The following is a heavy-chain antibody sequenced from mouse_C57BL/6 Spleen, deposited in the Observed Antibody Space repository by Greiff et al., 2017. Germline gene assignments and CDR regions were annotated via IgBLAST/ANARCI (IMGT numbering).Heavy chain of an antibody. CDR3: ERKERGDDDGTESYFDY. Sequence: QVQLQQPGAELVKPGASVKLSCKASGYTFTSYWMHWVKQRPGRGLEWIGRIDPNSGGTKYNEKFKSKATLTVDKPSSTAYMQLSSLTSEDSAVYYCERKERGDDDGTESYFDYWGQGTTLTVSS. V-gene: IGHV1-72*01. D-gene: IGHD3-3*01. CDR1: GYTFTSYW. CDR2: IDPNSGGT. J-gene: IGHJ2*01.